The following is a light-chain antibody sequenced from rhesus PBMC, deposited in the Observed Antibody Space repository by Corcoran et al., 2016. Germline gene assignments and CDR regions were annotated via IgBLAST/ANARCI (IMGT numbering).Light chain of an antibody. V-gene: IGKV1-74*01. Sequence: DIQMTQSPSSLSASVGDRVTITCRASENVNNYLHWYQQKPGKAPKLLIYKASTLQSGVPSRFSGSGSGTDFTHTISSLQPEDFATYYCQHSYGTPLTFGGGTKVELK. J-gene: IGKJ4*01. CDR3: QHSYGTPLT. CDR1: ENVNNY. CDR2: KAS.